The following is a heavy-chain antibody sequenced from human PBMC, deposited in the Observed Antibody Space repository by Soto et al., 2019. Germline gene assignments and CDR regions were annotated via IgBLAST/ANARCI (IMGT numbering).Heavy chain of an antibody. CDR1: GYTFTSYD. D-gene: IGHD3-3*01. CDR2: MDPNSGST. V-gene: IGHV1-8*01. Sequence: GASVKVSCKASGYTFTSYDINWVRQAPGQGLEWLGWMDPNSGSTGYAQNFQGRVTMTRNTSINTAHMELSSLRSEDTAVYYCARERKFDFWRKGLDVWGQGTTVTVSS. CDR3: ARERKFDFWRKGLDV. J-gene: IGHJ6*02.